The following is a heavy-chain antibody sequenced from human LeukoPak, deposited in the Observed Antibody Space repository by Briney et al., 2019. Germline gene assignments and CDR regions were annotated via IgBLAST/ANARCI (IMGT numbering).Heavy chain of an antibody. CDR1: GFTFSPYA. Sequence: PGGSLRLSCAVSGFTFSPYAMSWVRQAPGTGLEWVGSLTDSGDATYCADSVRGRLTISRDNSNSTLYLHISGLRDEDTAVYYCARGYSHNSGGWLDPWGQGTLVSVSS. CDR2: LTDSGDAT. J-gene: IGHJ5*02. CDR3: ARGYSHNSGGWLDP. D-gene: IGHD5-12*01. V-gene: IGHV3-23*01.